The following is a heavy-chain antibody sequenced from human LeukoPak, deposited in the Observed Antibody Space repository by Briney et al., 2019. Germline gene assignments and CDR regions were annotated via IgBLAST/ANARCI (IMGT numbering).Heavy chain of an antibody. Sequence: SETLSLTCTVSGGSITGYYWTWIRQPPGKRLEWIGYIYNSGSTNYNPSLKSRVTISVDTSKNQFSLKLSSVTAADTAVYYCASRWRDSSGYYYFDYWGQGTLVTVSS. CDR1: GGSITGYY. J-gene: IGHJ4*02. CDR3: ASRWRDSSGYYYFDY. CDR2: IYNSGST. D-gene: IGHD3-22*01. V-gene: IGHV4-59*01.